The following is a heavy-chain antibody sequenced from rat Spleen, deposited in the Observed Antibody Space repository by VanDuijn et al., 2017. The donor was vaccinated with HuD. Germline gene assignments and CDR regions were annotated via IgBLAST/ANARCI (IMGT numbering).Heavy chain of an antibody. D-gene: IGHD4-3*01. CDR1: GFTFSNYY. Sequence: EVQLVESGGGLVQPGRSMKLSCVVSGFTFSNYYMAWVRQAPTKGLEWVASISPSGGNTYYRDSVKGRFTVSRDNAKSTLYLQMDSLRSEDTATYYCVRQDTSGYSNWFAYWGQGTLVTVSS. J-gene: IGHJ3*01. CDR3: VRQDTSGYSNWFAY. CDR2: ISPSGGNT. V-gene: IGHV5-25*01.